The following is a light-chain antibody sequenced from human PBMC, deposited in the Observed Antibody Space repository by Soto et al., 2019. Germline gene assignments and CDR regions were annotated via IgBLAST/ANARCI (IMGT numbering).Light chain of an antibody. CDR3: ASWDDSLNGYV. CDR2: SNN. Sequence: QSALTQPPSASGTRGQRVTISCSGSSSNIGSNTVNWYQRLPGTAPKLLLYSNNQRPSGFPDRSSGSKSGTSSSLSISALQSDDEADYYRASWDDSLNGYVFASGTKAT. J-gene: IGLJ1*01. V-gene: IGLV1-44*01. CDR1: SSNIGSNT.